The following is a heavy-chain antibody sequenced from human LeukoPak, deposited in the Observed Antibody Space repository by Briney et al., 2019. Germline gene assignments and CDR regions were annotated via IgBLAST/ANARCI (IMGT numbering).Heavy chain of an antibody. V-gene: IGHV4-4*02. CDR1: GGSISSSNW. J-gene: IGHJ6*02. D-gene: IGHD4-17*01. CDR3: ARDNDDYGDYYYGMDV. Sequence: SETLSLTCAVSGGSISSSNWWSWVRQPPGKGLEWMGEIYHSGSTNYNPSLKGRVTISVDKSKNQFSLKLSSVTAADTAVYYCARDNDDYGDYYYGMDVWGQGTTVTVSS. CDR2: IYHSGST.